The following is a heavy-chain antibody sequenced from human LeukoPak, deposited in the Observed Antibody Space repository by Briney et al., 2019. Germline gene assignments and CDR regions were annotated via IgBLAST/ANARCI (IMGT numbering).Heavy chain of an antibody. CDR1: GVTFSSYA. J-gene: IGHJ4*02. Sequence: GGSLRLSCAASGVTFSSYAMSWVRQAPGKGLEWVSAISGSGGSTYYADSVKGRFTISRDNSKNTLYLQMNSLRAEDTAVYYCAKTDYDFWSGSQPALGLFDYWGQGTLVTVSS. V-gene: IGHV3-23*01. D-gene: IGHD3-3*01. CDR2: ISGSGGST. CDR3: AKTDYDFWSGSQPALGLFDY.